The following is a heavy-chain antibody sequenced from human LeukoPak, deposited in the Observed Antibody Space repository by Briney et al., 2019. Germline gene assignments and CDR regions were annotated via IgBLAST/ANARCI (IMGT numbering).Heavy chain of an antibody. V-gene: IGHV4-59*08. J-gene: IGHJ4*02. Sequence: SETLSLTCTVSAGSITNYYWSWIRQPPGKGLEWIGYIYYTGSTNYNPSLKSRVSISVDTSKNQFSLKLSSVTAAGTAVYYCARHGGYHSPIDYWGQGTLVTVSS. CDR1: AGSITNYY. CDR2: IYYTGST. CDR3: ARHGGYHSPIDY. D-gene: IGHD3-22*01.